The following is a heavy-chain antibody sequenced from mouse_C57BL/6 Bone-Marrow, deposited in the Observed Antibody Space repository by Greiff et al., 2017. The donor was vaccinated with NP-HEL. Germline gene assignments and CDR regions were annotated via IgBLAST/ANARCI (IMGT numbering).Heavy chain of an antibody. CDR1: GYTFTSYG. V-gene: IGHV1-58*01. J-gene: IGHJ1*03. Sequence: VQLQQSGAELVRPGSSVKMSCKTSGYTFTSYGINWVKQRPGQGLEWIGYIYIGSGYTEYNEKFKGKATLTSDTSSSTAYMQLSSLTSEDSAIYFCASNYWYFDVWGTGTTVTVSS. CDR3: ASNYWYFDV. CDR2: IYIGSGYT.